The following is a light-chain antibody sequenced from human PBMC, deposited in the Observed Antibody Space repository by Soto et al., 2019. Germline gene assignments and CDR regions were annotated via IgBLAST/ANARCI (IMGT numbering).Light chain of an antibody. J-gene: IGLJ1*01. CDR2: EVS. Sequence: QSVLTQPASVSGSPGQSITISCTGTSSDVGGYNYVSWYQQHPGKAPKLMIYEVSNRPSGVSNRFSGSKSGNTASLTISGLQAEDEADYYCSSYTSSSPLYVFGTGTKGTVL. CDR3: SSYTSSSPLYV. V-gene: IGLV2-14*01. CDR1: SSDVGGYNY.